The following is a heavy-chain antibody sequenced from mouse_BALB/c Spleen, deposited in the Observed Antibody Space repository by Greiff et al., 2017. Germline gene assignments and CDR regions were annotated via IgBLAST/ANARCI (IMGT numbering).Heavy chain of an antibody. CDR1: GYTFTSYW. CDR2: IYPGDGDT. Sequence: QVQLKQPGAELVRPGASVKLSCKASGYTFTSYWMQWVKQRPGQGLEWIGAIYPGDGDTRYTQKFKGKATLTADKSSSTAYMQLSSLASEDSAVYYCAREGPDHYYDYWGQGTTLTVSS. CDR3: AREGPDHYYDY. D-gene: IGHD1-2*01. J-gene: IGHJ2*01. V-gene: IGHV1-87*01.